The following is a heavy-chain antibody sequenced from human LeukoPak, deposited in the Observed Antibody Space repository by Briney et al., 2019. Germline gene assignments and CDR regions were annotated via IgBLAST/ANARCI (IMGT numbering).Heavy chain of an antibody. Sequence: SGPTLVNPTQTLTLTCTFSGFSLSTSGMCVSWIRQPPGKALEWLALIDWDDDKYYSTSLKTRLTISKDTSKNQVVLTMTNMDPVDTATYYCALNPSSGFYYGMDVWGKGTTVTVSS. D-gene: IGHD6-6*01. J-gene: IGHJ6*04. CDR2: IDWDDDK. CDR3: ALNPSSGFYYGMDV. CDR1: GFSLSTSGMC. V-gene: IGHV2-70*01.